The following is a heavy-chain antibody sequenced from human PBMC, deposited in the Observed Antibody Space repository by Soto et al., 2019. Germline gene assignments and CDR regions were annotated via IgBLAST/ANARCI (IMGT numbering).Heavy chain of an antibody. CDR1: GYTFTSYD. CDR3: ASGRIAAAGSNWFDP. Sequence: QVQLVQSGAEVKKPGASVKVSCKASGYTFTSYDINWMRQATGQGLEWMGWMNPNSGNTGYAQKFQGRVTMTRNTSISTAYMELSSLRSEDTAVYYCASGRIAAAGSNWFDPWGQGTLVTVSS. J-gene: IGHJ5*02. CDR2: MNPNSGNT. V-gene: IGHV1-8*01. D-gene: IGHD6-13*01.